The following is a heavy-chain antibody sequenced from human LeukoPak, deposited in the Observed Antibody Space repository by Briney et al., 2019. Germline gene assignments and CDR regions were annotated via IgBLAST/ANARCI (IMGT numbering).Heavy chain of an antibody. CDR1: GGSFSGYY. Sequence: SETLSLTCAVYGGSFSGYYWSWIRQPPGKGLEWIGEINHSGSTNYNPSLKSRVTISVDTSKNQFSLKLSSVTAADTAVYYCARRRGPIQYQLPFQHWGQGTLVTVSS. CDR2: INHSGST. D-gene: IGHD2-2*01. J-gene: IGHJ1*01. CDR3: ARRRGPIQYQLPFQH. V-gene: IGHV4-34*01.